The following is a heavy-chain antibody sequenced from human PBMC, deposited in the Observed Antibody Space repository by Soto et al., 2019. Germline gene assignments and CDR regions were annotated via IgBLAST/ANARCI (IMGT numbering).Heavy chain of an antibody. CDR3: ARDRGYLYDSTGYVDH. Sequence: ASVKVSCKAAGYTFTTYGFSWLRQAPGQGLEWMGWISGHNGKTKYAQSFQGRITMTTDTSTRTAYMELRSLRSDDTAVYYCARDRGYLYDSTGYVDHWGQGALVTVSS. V-gene: IGHV1-18*04. J-gene: IGHJ4*02. CDR1: GYTFTTYG. D-gene: IGHD3-22*01. CDR2: ISGHNGKT.